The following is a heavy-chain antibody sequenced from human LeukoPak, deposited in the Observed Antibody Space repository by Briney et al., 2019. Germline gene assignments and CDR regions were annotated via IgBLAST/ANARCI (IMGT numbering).Heavy chain of an antibody. J-gene: IGHJ4*02. D-gene: IGHD3-22*01. CDR3: ARVRYYDSSGALGY. V-gene: IGHV3-21*01. CDR1: GFTFRNYA. CDR2: ISSSSSDI. Sequence: PGGSLRLSCEASGFTFRNYAMTWVRRAPGKGLEWVSSISSSSSDIYYADSVKGRFTISRDNAKNSLYLQMNSLRAEDTAVYYCARVRYYDSSGALGYWGQGTLVTVSS.